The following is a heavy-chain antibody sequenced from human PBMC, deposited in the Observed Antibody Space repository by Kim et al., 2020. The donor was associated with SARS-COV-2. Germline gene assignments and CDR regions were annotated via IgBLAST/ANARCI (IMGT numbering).Heavy chain of an antibody. CDR2: ISGSGGST. D-gene: IGHD3-10*01. CDR3: AKGTGSGSYYNVLVRRLPGVDV. V-gene: IGHV3-23*01. CDR1: GFTFSSYA. Sequence: GGSLRLSCAASGFTFSSYAMSWVRQAPGKGLEWVSAISGSGGSTYYADSVKGRFTISRDNSKNTLYLQMNSLRAEDTAVYYCAKGTGSGSYYNVLVRRLPGVDVWGQGTTVTVSS. J-gene: IGHJ6*02.